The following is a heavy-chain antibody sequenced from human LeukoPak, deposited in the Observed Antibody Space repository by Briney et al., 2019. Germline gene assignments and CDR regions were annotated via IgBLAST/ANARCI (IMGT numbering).Heavy chain of an antibody. CDR1: GYTFTSYG. Sequence: ASVKVSCKASGYTFTSYGISWVRQAPGQGLEWMGWISAYNGNTNYAQKLQGRVTMTTDTFTSTAYMELRSLRSDDTAVYYCAREGYYDSSGYSSPDYWGQGTLVTVSS. V-gene: IGHV1-18*01. CDR3: AREGYYDSSGYSSPDY. J-gene: IGHJ4*02. CDR2: ISAYNGNT. D-gene: IGHD3-22*01.